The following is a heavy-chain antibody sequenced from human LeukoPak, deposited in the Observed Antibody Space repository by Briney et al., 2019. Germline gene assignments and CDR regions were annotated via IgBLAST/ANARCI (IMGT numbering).Heavy chain of an antibody. CDR1: GFTFDDYA. CDR2: ISWNSGSI. J-gene: IGHJ4*02. V-gene: IGHV3-9*01. Sequence: GGSLRLSCAASGFTFDDYAMHWVRQAPGKGLEWVSGISWNSGSIGYADSVKGRFTISRDNAKNSLYLQMNSLRAEDTALYYCAKAPYSSGFFDYWGQGTLVTVSS. CDR3: AKAPYSSGFFDY. D-gene: IGHD6-19*01.